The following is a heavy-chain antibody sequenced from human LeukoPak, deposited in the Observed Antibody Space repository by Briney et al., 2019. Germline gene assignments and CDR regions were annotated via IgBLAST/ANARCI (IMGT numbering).Heavy chain of an antibody. CDR2: INHSGST. J-gene: IGHJ4*02. V-gene: IGHV4-34*01. D-gene: IGHD3-9*01. CDR3: ARGRRVRYFDWLSSYFDY. Sequence: PSETLSLTCAVYGGSFSGYYWSWIRQPPGKGLEWIGEINHSGSTNYNPSLKSRVTISVDTSKNQFSLKLSSVTAADTAVYYCARGRRVRYFDWLSSYFDYWGQGTLVTVSS. CDR1: GGSFSGYY.